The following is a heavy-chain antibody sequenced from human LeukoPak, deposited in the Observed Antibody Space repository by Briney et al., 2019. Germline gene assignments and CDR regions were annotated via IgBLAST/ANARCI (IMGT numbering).Heavy chain of an antibody. V-gene: IGHV3-23*01. J-gene: IGHJ4*02. CDR1: GFTFSSYA. D-gene: IGHD2-2*01. CDR2: LRGNGDT. CDR3: AREEMASSTSPFDY. Sequence: GGSLRLSCAASGFTFSSYAMSWVREAPARGLEWVSSLRGNGDTFYADSVKGRFTISRDNPKNTLYLQMNSLRAEDTAVYYCAREEMASSTSPFDYWGQGTLVTVSS.